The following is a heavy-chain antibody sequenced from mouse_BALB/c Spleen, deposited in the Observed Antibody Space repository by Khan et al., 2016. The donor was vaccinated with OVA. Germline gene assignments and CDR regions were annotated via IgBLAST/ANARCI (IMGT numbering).Heavy chain of an antibody. CDR2: IYPGTDNS. J-gene: IGHJ2*01. Sequence: QVQLQESGAELVRPGASVKLSCKTSGYIFTSYWIHWVKQRSGQGLEWIARIYPGTDNSYYNEKFKDKATLTADKSSSTAYMQLSSLTSEDSAVXFCEREKVLYHFAHGGKGTTVKVSS. V-gene: IGHV1S132*01. CDR1: GYIFTSYW. CDR3: EREKVLYHFAH.